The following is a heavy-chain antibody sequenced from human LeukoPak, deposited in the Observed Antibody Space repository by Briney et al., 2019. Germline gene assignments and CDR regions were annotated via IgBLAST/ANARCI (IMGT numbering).Heavy chain of an antibody. V-gene: IGHV1-69*04. CDR1: GGTFSSYA. J-gene: IGHJ5*02. CDR3: ARDYSGSYSGNWFDP. CDR2: IIPILGIA. D-gene: IGHD1-26*01. Sequence: SVKVSCKASGGTFSSYAISWVRQAPGQGLEWMGRIIPILGIANYAQKLQGRVTITADKSTSTAYMELSSLRSEDTAVYYCARDYSGSYSGNWFDPWGQGTLVTVSS.